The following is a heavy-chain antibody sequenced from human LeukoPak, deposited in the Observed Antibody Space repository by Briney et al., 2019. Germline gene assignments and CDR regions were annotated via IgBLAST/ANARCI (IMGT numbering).Heavy chain of an antibody. CDR1: GFSFSSYT. CDR2: ISGSGIYM. J-gene: IGHJ4*02. D-gene: IGHD6-6*01. CDR3: ARDLGGYSSSSTGY. V-gene: IGHV3-21*06. Sequence: GGSPRLSCAASGFSFSSYTMNWVRQAPGRGLEWVSSISGSGIYMYYADSVKGRFTIFRDNAENSLYLQMDSLGVEDTAVYYCARDLGGYSSSSTGYWGQGTLVTVSS.